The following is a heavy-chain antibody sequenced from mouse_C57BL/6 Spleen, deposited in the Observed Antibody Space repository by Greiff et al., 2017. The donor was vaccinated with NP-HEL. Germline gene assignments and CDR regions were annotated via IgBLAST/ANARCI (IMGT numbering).Heavy chain of an antibody. D-gene: IGHD2-4*01. CDR1: GYTFTSYW. CDR3: ARGGLRLMDY. J-gene: IGHJ4*01. V-gene: IGHV1-64*01. Sequence: VKLQQPGAELVKPGASVKLSCKASGYTFTSYWMHWVKQRPGQGLEWIGMIHPNSGSTNYNEKFKSKATLTVDKSSSTAYMQLSSLTSEDAAVYYCARGGLRLMDYWGQGTSVTVSS. CDR2: IHPNSGST.